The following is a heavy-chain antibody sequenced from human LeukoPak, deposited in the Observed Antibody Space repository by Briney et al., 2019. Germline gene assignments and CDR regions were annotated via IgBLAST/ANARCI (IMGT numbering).Heavy chain of an antibody. CDR1: GFTFSSYA. CDR3: AKVIYHCSRTSCYGSYFDY. D-gene: IGHD2-2*01. V-gene: IGHV3-23*01. CDR2: ISGSGGST. J-gene: IGHJ4*02. Sequence: GGSLRLSCAASGFTFSSYAMSWVRQAPGKGLQWVSAISGSGGSTYYADSVKGRFTISRDNSKNTLYLQMNSLRAEDTAVYYCAKVIYHCSRTSCYGSYFDYWGQGTLVTVSS.